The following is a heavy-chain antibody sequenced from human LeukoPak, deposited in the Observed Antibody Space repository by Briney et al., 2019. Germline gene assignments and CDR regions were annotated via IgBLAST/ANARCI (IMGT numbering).Heavy chain of an antibody. J-gene: IGHJ4*02. V-gene: IGHV3-30*02. CDR3: AKADSSSPHDY. Sequence: PGGSLRLSCAASGFTFSSYGMHWVRQAPGKGLGWVAFIWYDGSNKYYADSVKGRFTISRDNSKNTLYLQMNSLRAEDTAVYYCAKADSSSPHDYWGQGTLVTVSS. CDR2: IWYDGSNK. D-gene: IGHD6-19*01. CDR1: GFTFSSYG.